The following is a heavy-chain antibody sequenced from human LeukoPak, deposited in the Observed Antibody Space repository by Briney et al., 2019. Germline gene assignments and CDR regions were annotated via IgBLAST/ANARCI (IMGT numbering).Heavy chain of an antibody. CDR2: FDPEDGET. J-gene: IGHJ6*03. V-gene: IGHV1-24*01. Sequence: ASVKVSCKVSGYTLTELSMHWVRQAPGKGLEWMGNFDPEDGETIYAQKFQGRVTMTEDTSTDTAYMELSSLRSEDTAVYYCARDNGGTAMAYYYYYYMDVWGKGTTVTISS. D-gene: IGHD5-18*01. CDR3: ARDNGGTAMAYYYYYYMDV. CDR1: GYTLTELS.